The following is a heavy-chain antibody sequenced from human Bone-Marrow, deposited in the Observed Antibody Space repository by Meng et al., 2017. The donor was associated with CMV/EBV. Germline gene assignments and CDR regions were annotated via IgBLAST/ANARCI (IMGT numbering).Heavy chain of an antibody. D-gene: IGHD6-19*01. CDR1: GYTFTGYY. CDR3: AREGDSYSSGWYSVAY. Sequence: ASVKVSCKASGYTFTGYYMHWVRQAPGQGLEWMGWINPNSGGTNYAQKFQGRVTMTRDTSISTAYMELSRLRSDDTAVYYCAREGDSYSSGWYSVAYWGQGTLVTVPS. V-gene: IGHV1-2*02. J-gene: IGHJ4*02. CDR2: INPNSGGT.